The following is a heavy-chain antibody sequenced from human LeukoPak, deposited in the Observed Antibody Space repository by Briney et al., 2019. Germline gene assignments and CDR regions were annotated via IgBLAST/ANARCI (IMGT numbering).Heavy chain of an antibody. J-gene: IGHJ4*02. D-gene: IGHD6-13*01. CDR1: GFTFSTYA. CDR3: AKVPYSSSWYYFDY. CDR2: ISGSGGST. V-gene: IGHV3-23*01. Sequence: PGGSRRLSCAASGFTFSTYATSWVRQAPGKGLEWVSAISGSGGSTYYADSVKGRFTISRDNSKNTLYLQMNSLRAEDTAVYYCAKVPYSSSWYYFDYWGQGALVTVSS.